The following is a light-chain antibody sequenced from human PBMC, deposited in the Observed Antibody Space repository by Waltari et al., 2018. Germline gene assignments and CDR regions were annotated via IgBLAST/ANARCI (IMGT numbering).Light chain of an antibody. V-gene: IGLV2-14*03. CDR2: DVG. CDR1: SSDVGGSNY. Sequence: QSALTQPASVSGSPGQSITISCTGTSSDVGGSNYVPWYQQHPGKAPKLMISDVGNRPSVVFNPFSRPNSGHTASLTISGLQAEDEADYYCSSYTSSSTWVFGGGTKLTV. CDR3: SSYTSSSTWV. J-gene: IGLJ3*02.